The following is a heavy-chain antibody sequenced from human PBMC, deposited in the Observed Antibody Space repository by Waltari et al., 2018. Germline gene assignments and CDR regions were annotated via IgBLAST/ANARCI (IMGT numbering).Heavy chain of an antibody. CDR3: ATVGGSSRGAFDI. Sequence: KVSGYTLTELSMHWVRQAPGKGLEWMGGFDPEDGETIYAQKFQGRVTMTEDTSTDTAYMELSSLRSEDTAVYYCATVGGSSRGAFDIWGQGTMVTVSS. CDR1: GYTLTELS. J-gene: IGHJ3*02. CDR2: FDPEDGET. D-gene: IGHD6-13*01. V-gene: IGHV1-24*01.